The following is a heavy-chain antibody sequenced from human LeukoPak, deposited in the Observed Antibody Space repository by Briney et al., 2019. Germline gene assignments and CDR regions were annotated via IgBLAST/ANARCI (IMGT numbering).Heavy chain of an antibody. Sequence: ASVKVSCKVSGYTLTELSMHWVRPAPGKGLEWMGGFDPEDGETIYAQKFQGRVTMTEDTSTDTAYMELSSLRSEDTAVYYCATKYYYDSSGSLDYWGQGTLVTVSS. V-gene: IGHV1-24*01. CDR2: FDPEDGET. CDR3: ATKYYYDSSGSLDY. J-gene: IGHJ4*02. D-gene: IGHD3-22*01. CDR1: GYTLTELS.